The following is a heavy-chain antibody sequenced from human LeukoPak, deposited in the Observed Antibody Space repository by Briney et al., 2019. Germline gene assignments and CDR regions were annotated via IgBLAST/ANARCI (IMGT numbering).Heavy chain of an antibody. Sequence: GGSLRLSCAASGFTFSSYWMSWVRQAPGKGLEWVAGISNDGTNEDHADSVKGRITISRDNSKNTLYLQMNSLRAEDTAIYYCARHRIAVAGMGAFQHWGQGTLVTVSS. D-gene: IGHD6-19*01. J-gene: IGHJ1*01. CDR2: ISNDGTNE. V-gene: IGHV3-30-3*01. CDR3: ARHRIAVAGMGAFQH. CDR1: GFTFSSYW.